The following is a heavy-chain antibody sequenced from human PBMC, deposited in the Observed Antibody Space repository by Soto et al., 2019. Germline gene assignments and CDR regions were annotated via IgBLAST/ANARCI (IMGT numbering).Heavy chain of an antibody. Sequence: GGSLRLSCAASGSTFSSYAMSWVRQAPGKGLEWASAISGSGGSTYYADSVKGRFTISRDNSKNTLYLQMNSLRAEDTAVYYCAKARGIVGATNNYGYYGMDVWGQGTTVTVSS. CDR1: GSTFSSYA. CDR2: ISGSGGST. D-gene: IGHD1-26*01. J-gene: IGHJ6*02. V-gene: IGHV3-23*01. CDR3: AKARGIVGATNNYGYYGMDV.